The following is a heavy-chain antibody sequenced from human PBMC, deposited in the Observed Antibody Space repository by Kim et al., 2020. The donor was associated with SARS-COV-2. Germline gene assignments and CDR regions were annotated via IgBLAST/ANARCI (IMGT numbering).Heavy chain of an antibody. Sequence: GESLKISCKGSGYSFTSYWISWVRQMPGKGLEWMGRIDPSDSYTNYSPSFQGHVTISADKSISTAYLQWISLKASDTAMYYCARVRVVTAGFDPWGQGTLVTVSS. CDR1: GYSFTSYW. J-gene: IGHJ5*02. D-gene: IGHD2-21*02. V-gene: IGHV5-10-1*01. CDR2: IDPSDSYT. CDR3: ARVRVVTAGFDP.